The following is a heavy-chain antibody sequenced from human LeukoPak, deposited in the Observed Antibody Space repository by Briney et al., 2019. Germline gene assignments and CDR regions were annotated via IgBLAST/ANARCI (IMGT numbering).Heavy chain of an antibody. CDR2: ISSSSSYI. Sequence: GGSLRLSCAASGFTFSSYTMSWVRQAPGKGLEWVSSISSSSSYIYYADSVKGRFTISRDNSKNTLYLQMNSLRAEDTAVYYCAKALGTAMVRGVIDYWGQGTPVTVSS. CDR1: GFTFSSYT. J-gene: IGHJ4*02. CDR3: AKALGTAMVRGVIDY. V-gene: IGHV3-21*01. D-gene: IGHD3-10*01.